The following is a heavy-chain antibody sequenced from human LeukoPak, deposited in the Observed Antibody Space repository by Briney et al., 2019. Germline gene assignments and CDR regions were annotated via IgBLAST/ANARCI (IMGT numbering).Heavy chain of an antibody. Sequence: GGSLRLSCAASGFTFSSYWMNWVRQAPGKGLVWVSRIASDGSSTTYADSVKGRFGISRDNAKSTLYLQMNSLRVEDTAVYYCARGRPHGNDYWGQGTTVTVSS. J-gene: IGHJ4*03. V-gene: IGHV3-74*01. D-gene: IGHD4-23*01. CDR2: IASDGSST. CDR1: GFTFSSYW. CDR3: ARGRPHGNDY.